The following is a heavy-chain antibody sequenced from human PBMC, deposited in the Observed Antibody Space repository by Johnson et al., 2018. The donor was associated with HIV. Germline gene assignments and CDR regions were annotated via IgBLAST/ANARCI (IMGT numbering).Heavy chain of an antibody. D-gene: IGHD6-13*01. CDR1: GFTFSSYA. CDR3: ARSPRAAEGAFDI. V-gene: IGHV3-30*04. Sequence: QVQLVESGGGVVQPGRSLRLSCAASGFTFSSYAMHWVRQAPGKGLEWVAVISYDGSNKYYADSVKGRFTISSDNSKNTLYLQMNSLRAEDTAVYYCARSPRAAEGAFDIWGQGTMVTVSP. CDR2: ISYDGSNK. J-gene: IGHJ3*02.